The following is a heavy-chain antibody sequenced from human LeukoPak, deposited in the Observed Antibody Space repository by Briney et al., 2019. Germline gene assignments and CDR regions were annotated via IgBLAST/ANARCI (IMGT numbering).Heavy chain of an antibody. CDR2: IYYSGST. D-gene: IGHD4-11*01. Sequence: SETLSLTCTVSGDSINSYFWSWIRQPPGKGLEWIAYIYYSGSTNYIPSLKSRVTISVDTSKNQFSLKLSSVTTADTAVYYCARHNTDNYDRYFDYWGQGTLVTVSS. J-gene: IGHJ4*02. CDR3: ARHNTDNYDRYFDY. V-gene: IGHV4-59*08. CDR1: GDSINSYF.